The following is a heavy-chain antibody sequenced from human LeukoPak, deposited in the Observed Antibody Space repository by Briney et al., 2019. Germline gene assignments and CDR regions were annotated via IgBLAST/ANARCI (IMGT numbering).Heavy chain of an antibody. Sequence: GGSLRLTCAASEFTFSNYAMNWVRQAPGKGLEWVSGISGGGGSTYYADSVKGRFTISRDNSKNTLYLQMDSLRAEDTALYYCAKGSGINHYHWIDPWGQGTLVTVSS. J-gene: IGHJ5*02. CDR3: AKGSGINHYHWIDP. D-gene: IGHD1-14*01. CDR2: ISGGGGST. CDR1: EFTFSNYA. V-gene: IGHV3-23*01.